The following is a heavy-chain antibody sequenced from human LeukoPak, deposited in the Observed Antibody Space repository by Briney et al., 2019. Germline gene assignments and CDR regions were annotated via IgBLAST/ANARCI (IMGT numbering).Heavy chain of an antibody. D-gene: IGHD6-6*01. CDR1: GGSFSGYY. J-gene: IGHJ4*02. CDR3: ACSWGKSIAAR. CDR2: INHSGST. V-gene: IGHV4-34*01. Sequence: SETLSLTCAVYGGSFSGYYWSWIRQPPGKGLGWVGEINHSGSTNYNPSLKSRVTISVDTSKNQFSLKLSSVTAADTAVYYCACSWGKSIAARWGQGTLVTVSS.